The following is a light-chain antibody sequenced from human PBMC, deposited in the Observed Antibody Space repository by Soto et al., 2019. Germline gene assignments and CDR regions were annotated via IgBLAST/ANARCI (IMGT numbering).Light chain of an antibody. V-gene: IGKV3-15*01. Sequence: EVVMTQSPATLSVSPVERATLSCRASQSARSSLGWYQQKPGQPPRLLMYGASTRATGIPARFSGSGSGTEFTLTISSLQSEDFAVYYCQQYNNWPLWTFGQGTKVDIK. J-gene: IGKJ1*01. CDR3: QQYNNWPLWT. CDR2: GAS. CDR1: QSARSS.